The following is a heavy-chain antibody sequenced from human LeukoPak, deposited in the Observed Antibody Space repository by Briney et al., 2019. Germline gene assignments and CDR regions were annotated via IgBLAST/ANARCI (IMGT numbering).Heavy chain of an antibody. CDR1: GFTFSDYS. Sequence: GGSLRLSCAASGFTFSDYSMNWVRQAPGKGLEWVSSISAGSNYIYYGDSVKGRFTISRDNSKNTLYLQMNSLRADDTAVYYCVKDGGAYPYYIDYWGQGTLVTVSS. V-gene: IGHV3-21*04. CDR2: ISAGSNYI. J-gene: IGHJ4*02. CDR3: VKDGGAYPYYIDY. D-gene: IGHD3-16*01.